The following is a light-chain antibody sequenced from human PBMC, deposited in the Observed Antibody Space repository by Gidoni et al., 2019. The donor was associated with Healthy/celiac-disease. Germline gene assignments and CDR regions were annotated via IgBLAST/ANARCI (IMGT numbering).Light chain of an antibody. CDR1: QIVSSN. CDR2: GAS. Sequence: EIVMTQSPATLSVSPGERATLSCRASQIVSSNLAWYQKKPGQAPSLLIYGASTRATGIPARFSGSGSGTEFTLTISSLQSEDFAVYYCQQYNNWGTFGQGTKVEIK. CDR3: QQYNNWGT. V-gene: IGKV3-15*01. J-gene: IGKJ1*01.